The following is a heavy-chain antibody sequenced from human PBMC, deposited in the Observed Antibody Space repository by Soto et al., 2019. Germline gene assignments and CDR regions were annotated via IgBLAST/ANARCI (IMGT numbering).Heavy chain of an antibody. J-gene: IGHJ5*02. CDR2: IYHSGNT. CDR1: GGSISSGGFY. D-gene: IGHD3-22*01. Sequence: QVQLQESGPGLVQPSQTLSLTCTVSGGSISSGGFYWSWIRQHPEKGLEWIGWIYHSGNTYYNPSRQSRVTLLEDTSKNQFSLKLTSVTAADTAVYYCARGTYQYYDSSGVQNRFDPWGQGTLVTVSS. CDR3: ARGTYQYYDSSGVQNRFDP. V-gene: IGHV4-31*03.